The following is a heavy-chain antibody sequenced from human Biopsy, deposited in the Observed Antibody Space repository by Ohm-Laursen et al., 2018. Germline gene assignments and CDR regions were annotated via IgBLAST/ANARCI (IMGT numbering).Heavy chain of an antibody. D-gene: IGHD3-16*01. CDR2: VYYNGNT. CDR1: YGSISGHF. V-gene: IGHV4-59*11. CDR3: ARDSRGGHLNTTLITGKNLDS. Sequence: GTLSLTCFATYGSISGHFWSWIRQAPGKGLEWIGYVYYNGNTNYNPSVKSRVTISVDTSKNQFSLKLNSVTAADTAVYFCARDSRGGHLNTTLITGKNLDSWGQGILVTVSS. J-gene: IGHJ4*02.